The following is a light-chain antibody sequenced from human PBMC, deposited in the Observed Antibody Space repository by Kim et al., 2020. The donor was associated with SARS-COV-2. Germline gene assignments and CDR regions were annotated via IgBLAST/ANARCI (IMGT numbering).Light chain of an antibody. Sequence: SYELTQPHSVSVSPGRTASITCSGDKLGDKYACWYQQKPGQSPVLVIYQDSKRPSGIPERFSGSNSGNTATLTISGTQAMDEADYYCQAWDSSVVFGGGT. CDR1: KLGDKY. CDR3: QAWDSSVV. J-gene: IGLJ2*01. CDR2: QDS. V-gene: IGLV3-1*01.